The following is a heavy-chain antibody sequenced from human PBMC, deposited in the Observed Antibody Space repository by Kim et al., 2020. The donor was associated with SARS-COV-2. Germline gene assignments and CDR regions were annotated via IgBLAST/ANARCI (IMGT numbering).Heavy chain of an antibody. J-gene: IGHJ5*02. D-gene: IGHD2-8*02. V-gene: IGHV5-51*01. CDR2: IYPGDSDT. CDR3: ERPRLVDGASGNRFDP. Sequence: GESLKISCKASAYSFSNQWIGWVRQMPGKGLEWMGIIYPGDSDTRYSPSFQGQVTISADKSISTVYLQWSSLKASDTAIFYFERPRLVDGASGNRFDPWGKGTLVTVSS. CDR1: AYSFSNQW.